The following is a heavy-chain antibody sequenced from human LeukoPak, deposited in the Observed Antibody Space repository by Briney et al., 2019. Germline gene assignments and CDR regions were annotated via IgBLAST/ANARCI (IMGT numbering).Heavy chain of an antibody. D-gene: IGHD6-19*01. Sequence: GRSLRLSCAASGFTFSSYCLHWVRQAPGKGLEWVAVIWYDGSNKYYADSVKGRFTISRDNTKNTLYLQMNSLRAEDTAVYYCAKKGSGWFFDYWGQGPLVTVSS. CDR3: AKKGSGWFFDY. CDR2: IWYDGSNK. CDR1: GFTFSSYC. J-gene: IGHJ4*02. V-gene: IGHV3-33*06.